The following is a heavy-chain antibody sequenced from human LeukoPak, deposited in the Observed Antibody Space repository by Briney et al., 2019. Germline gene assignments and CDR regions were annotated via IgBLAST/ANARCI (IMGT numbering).Heavy chain of an antibody. CDR1: GFTFSSYW. V-gene: IGHV3-74*01. Sequence: GGSLRLSCAASGFTFSSYWMHWVRQAPGKGLVWVSRINSDGSSTSYADSVKGRFTISRDNAKNTLCLQMNSLRAEDTAVYYCARTYDILTGYSDFDYWGQGTLVTVSS. CDR2: INSDGSST. CDR3: ARTYDILTGYSDFDY. D-gene: IGHD3-9*01. J-gene: IGHJ4*02.